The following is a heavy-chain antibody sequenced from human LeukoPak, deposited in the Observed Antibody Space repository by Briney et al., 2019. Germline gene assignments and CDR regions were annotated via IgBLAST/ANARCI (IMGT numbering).Heavy chain of an antibody. Sequence: GGSLRLSCAASGFTFSSYDMHWVRQATGKGLEWVSAIGTAGDTYYPGSVKGRFTISRENAKNSLYLQMNSLRAGDTAVYYCAGGVLYDSRGYGSPHFDSGGQEPWVTVSS. J-gene: IGHJ4*02. D-gene: IGHD3-22*01. V-gene: IGHV3-13*01. CDR3: AGGVLYDSRGYGSPHFDS. CDR1: GFTFSSYD. CDR2: IGTAGDT.